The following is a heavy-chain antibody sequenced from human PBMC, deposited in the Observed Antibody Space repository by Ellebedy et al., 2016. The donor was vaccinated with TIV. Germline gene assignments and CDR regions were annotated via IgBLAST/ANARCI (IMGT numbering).Heavy chain of an antibody. J-gene: IGHJ4*02. V-gene: IGHV5-51*01. CDR2: IYPGDSDT. CDR1: GYSFTNYW. CDR3: ARPLDKGYSSSWYY. Sequence: ASVKVSCKGSGYSFTNYWIAWVRQMPGKGLEWMGIIYPGDSDTRYSPSFQGQVTISADKSISTAYLQWSSLKASDTAMYYCARPLDKGYSSSWYYWGQGTLVTVSS. D-gene: IGHD6-13*01.